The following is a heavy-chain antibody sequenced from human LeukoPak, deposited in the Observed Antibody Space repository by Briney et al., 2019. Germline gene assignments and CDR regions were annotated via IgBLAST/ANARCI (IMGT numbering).Heavy chain of an antibody. CDR2: INHSGST. D-gene: IGHD3-22*01. CDR1: GGSFSGYY. CDR3: ARSADYYDSSGHFF. V-gene: IGHV4-34*01. J-gene: IGHJ4*02. Sequence: PSETLSLTCAVCGGSFSGYYLSWLRQPPGKGLEWIGEINHSGSTNYDPSLKSRVTISVDTSKNQFSLKLSSVTVADTAVYYCARSADYYDSSGHFFGGEGTLVTVSS.